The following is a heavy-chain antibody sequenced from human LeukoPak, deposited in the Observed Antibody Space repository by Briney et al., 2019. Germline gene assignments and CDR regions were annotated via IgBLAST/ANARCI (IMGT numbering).Heavy chain of an antibody. D-gene: IGHD5-18*01. CDR2: IVVGSGNT. CDR3: AASGYSYGYGMDY. CDR1: GFTFTSSA. V-gene: IGHV1-58*02. J-gene: IGHJ4*02. Sequence: SVKVSCKASGFTFTSSAMQWVRQARGQRLEWIGWIVVGSGNTNYAQKFQERVTITRDMSTSTAYMELSSLRYEDTAVFYCAASGYSYGYGMDYWGQGTLVTVSS.